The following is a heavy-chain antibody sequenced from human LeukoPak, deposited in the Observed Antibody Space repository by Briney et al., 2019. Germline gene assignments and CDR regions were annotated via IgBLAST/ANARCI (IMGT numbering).Heavy chain of an antibody. J-gene: IGHJ4*02. Sequence: GSLRLSCAASGFTFSSYAMSWVRQAPGKGLEWVSATSGSGGSTYYADSVKGRFTISRDNSKNTLYLQMNSLRAEDTAVYYCAKVLDYGDYGGFDYWGQGTLVTVSS. CDR3: AKVLDYGDYGGFDY. V-gene: IGHV3-23*01. CDR1: GFTFSSYA. D-gene: IGHD4-17*01. CDR2: TSGSGGST.